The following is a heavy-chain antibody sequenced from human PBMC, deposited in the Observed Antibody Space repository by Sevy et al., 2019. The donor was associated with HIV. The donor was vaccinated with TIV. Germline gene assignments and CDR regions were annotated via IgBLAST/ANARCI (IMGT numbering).Heavy chain of an antibody. CDR2: IGSNGKT. J-gene: IGHJ4*02. D-gene: IGHD1-26*01. Sequence: GGSPRLSCVASGFTFSRKWMHWVRQAPGKGLVWVSEIGSNGKTTYADSVRGRCTISRDNAKNPLYLQMNRLRAEDTAQYHCATGGGGGSVYDYWGQGSAVTVSS. CDR1: GFTFSRKW. CDR3: ATGGGGGSVYDY. V-gene: IGHV3-74*01.